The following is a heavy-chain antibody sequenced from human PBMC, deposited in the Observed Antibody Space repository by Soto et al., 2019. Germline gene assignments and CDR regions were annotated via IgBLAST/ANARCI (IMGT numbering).Heavy chain of an antibody. Sequence: ASVKVSCKASGYTFTVFYMHWVRQAPGQGPEWMGWINPNSNGTNYAQRFQGRVTMTTDTSISTAYMELSGLKSDDTAVYYCARPPYYYDSNGYPFDAFDIRGQGTMVTVSS. J-gene: IGHJ3*02. D-gene: IGHD3-22*01. CDR3: ARPPYYYDSNGYPFDAFDI. V-gene: IGHV1-2*02. CDR2: INPNSNGT. CDR1: GYTFTVFY.